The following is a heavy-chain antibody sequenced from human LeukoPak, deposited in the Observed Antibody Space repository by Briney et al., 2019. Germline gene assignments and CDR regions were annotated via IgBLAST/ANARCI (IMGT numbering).Heavy chain of an antibody. CDR1: GFTFSSYA. J-gene: IGHJ4*02. Sequence: GASLRLSCAASGFTFSSYAMSWVRQAPGKGLEWVSAISGSGGSTYYADSVKGRFTISRDNSKNTLYLQMDSLRAEDTAVYYCAGEKIREFDYWGQGTLVTVSS. V-gene: IGHV3-23*01. CDR2: ISGSGGST. CDR3: AGEKIREFDY.